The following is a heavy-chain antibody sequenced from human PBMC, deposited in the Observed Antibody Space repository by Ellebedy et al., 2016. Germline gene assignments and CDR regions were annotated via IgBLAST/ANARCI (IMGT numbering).Heavy chain of an antibody. V-gene: IGHV4-4*02. CDR2: IYHSGST. CDR1: GGSISSSNW. CDR3: ARDHGSPILRGYYYGMDF. J-gene: IGHJ6*02. D-gene: IGHD3-3*01. Sequence: SETLSLTCAVSGGSISSSNWWSWVRQPPGKGLEWIGEIYHSGSTNYNPSLKSRVTISVDKSKNQFSLKLSSVTAADTAVYYCARDHGSPILRGYYYGMDFWGQGTLVTVSS.